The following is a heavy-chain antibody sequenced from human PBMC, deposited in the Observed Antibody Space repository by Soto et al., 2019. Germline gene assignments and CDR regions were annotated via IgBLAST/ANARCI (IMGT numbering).Heavy chain of an antibody. V-gene: IGHV3-15*01. D-gene: IGHD3-3*01. Sequence: EVQLVESGGGLVKPWGSLRLSCAASGFIFSNAWMSWVRQAPGKGLEWVGRIKSKADGGTTNYAAPVKGRFNISRDGSKNTLYLQMNGLKTEDTAVYYCTTGWSSKDYWGQGTLVTVSS. CDR2: IKSKADGGTT. CDR3: TTGWSSKDY. CDR1: GFIFSNAW. J-gene: IGHJ4*02.